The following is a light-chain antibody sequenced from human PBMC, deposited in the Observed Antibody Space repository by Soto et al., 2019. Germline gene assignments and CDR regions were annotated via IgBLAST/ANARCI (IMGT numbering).Light chain of an antibody. CDR1: QGISTY. J-gene: IGKJ4*01. V-gene: IGKV1-39*01. CDR3: QQYDNWPPLT. CDR2: AAS. Sequence: DIHMTQSPSTLSASVGDRVTITCRASQGISTYLNWYLQKPGKAPKLLIYAASSLQSGVPSRFSGSGSGTEFTLTISSLQSEDFAVYYCQQYDNWPPLTFGGGTKVDIK.